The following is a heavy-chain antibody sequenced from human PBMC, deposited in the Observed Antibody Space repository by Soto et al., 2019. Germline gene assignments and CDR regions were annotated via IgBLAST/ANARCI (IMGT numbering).Heavy chain of an antibody. CDR2: IYYSGST. Sequence: QLQLQESGPGLVKPSETLSLTCTVSGGSIISSSYYWGWIRQPPEKGLEWIGSIYYSGSTYYNPSLKSRVNISVDTSKNQFSLKLSSVTAADTAVYYCARHPGQLDRLLVDYWSQGNLVTVSA. CDR1: GGSIISSSYY. D-gene: IGHD1-1*01. J-gene: IGHJ4*02. CDR3: ARHPGQLDRLLVDY. V-gene: IGHV4-39*01.